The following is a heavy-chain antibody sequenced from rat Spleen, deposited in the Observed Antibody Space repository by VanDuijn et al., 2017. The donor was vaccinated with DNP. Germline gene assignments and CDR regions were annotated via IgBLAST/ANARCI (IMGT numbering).Heavy chain of an antibody. CDR1: GFTFSDYG. V-gene: IGHV5-29*01. Sequence: EVQLVESGGGLVQPGRSLKLSCAASGFTFSDYGMAWVRQAPTKGLEWVATISYDGSDTYYRDSMKGRFTISRDNAQSTLYLQMDSLRSEDTATYYCTTDRYSSPYWYFDFWGPGTMVTVSS. D-gene: IGHD1-2*01. CDR3: TTDRYSSPYWYFDF. J-gene: IGHJ1*01. CDR2: ISYDGSDT.